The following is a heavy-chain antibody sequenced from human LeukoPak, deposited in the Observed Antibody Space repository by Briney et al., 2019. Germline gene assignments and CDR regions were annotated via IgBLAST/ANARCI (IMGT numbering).Heavy chain of an antibody. CDR1: GFTFSSYW. D-gene: IGHD4-17*01. J-gene: IGHJ5*02. Sequence: PGGSLRLSCGASGFTFSSYWMHWVRQAPGKGLVWVSRVNSEGSRTFYADSVKGRFTISRDNAKNTLYLQMNSLRAEDTAVYYCARGVNGDSRFDPWGQGTLVTVSS. CDR2: VNSEGSRT. CDR3: ARGVNGDSRFDP. V-gene: IGHV3-74*01.